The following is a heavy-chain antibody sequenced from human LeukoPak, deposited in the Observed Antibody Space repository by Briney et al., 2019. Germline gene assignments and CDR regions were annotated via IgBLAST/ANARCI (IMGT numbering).Heavy chain of an antibody. J-gene: IGHJ6*03. D-gene: IGHD2-2*01. Sequence: ASVKVSCKASGYTFTGYYMHWVRQAPGQGLEWMGWINPNSGGTNYAQKFQGRVTMTRDTSISTAYMELSRLRSDDTAVYYCARDWVRYCSSTSCLYGSPSMDVWGKGTTVTVSS. CDR2: INPNSGGT. V-gene: IGHV1-2*02. CDR3: ARDWVRYCSSTSCLYGSPSMDV. CDR1: GYTFTGYY.